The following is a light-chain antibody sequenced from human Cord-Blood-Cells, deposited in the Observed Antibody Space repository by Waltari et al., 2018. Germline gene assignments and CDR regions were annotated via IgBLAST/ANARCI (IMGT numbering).Light chain of an antibody. J-gene: IGKJ5*01. CDR3: QQYYSTPFT. CDR2: WAS. Sequence: DIVMTQSPDSLAVSLGERATINCKSSQSVLYSSNNKNYLAWYQQKPGQPPKLLIYWASTLESGVPDRFIGSGSGTDFTLTISSLQAEDVAVYYCQQYYSTPFTFGQGTRLEIK. CDR1: QSVLYSSNNKNY. V-gene: IGKV4-1*01.